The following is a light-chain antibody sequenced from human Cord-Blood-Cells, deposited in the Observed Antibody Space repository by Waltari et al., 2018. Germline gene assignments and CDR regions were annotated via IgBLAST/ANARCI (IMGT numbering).Light chain of an antibody. Sequence: SVLTQPASVSASPGQSTTISCTGTSSVVGGYNYVSWYQQHPGKAPKLMIYDVSNRPSGVSNRFSGSKSGNTASLTISGLQAEDEADYYCSSYTSSSTWVFGGGTKLTVL. CDR2: DVS. CDR1: SSVVGGYNY. CDR3: SSYTSSSTWV. J-gene: IGLJ3*02. V-gene: IGLV2-14*01.